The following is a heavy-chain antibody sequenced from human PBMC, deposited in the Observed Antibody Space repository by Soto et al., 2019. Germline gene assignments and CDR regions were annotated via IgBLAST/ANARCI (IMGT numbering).Heavy chain of an antibody. V-gene: IGHV3-23*01. CDR3: AKIGMVHLWKFDY. D-gene: IGHD5-18*01. CDR1: GFTFSSYA. J-gene: IGHJ4*02. CDR2: ISGSGGST. Sequence: GGSLRLSCAASGFTFSSYAMSWVRQAPGKGLEWVSAISGSGGSTYYADSVKGRFTISRDNSKNTLYLQMDSLRAEDTAVYYCAKIGMVHLWKFDYWGQGTLVTVSS.